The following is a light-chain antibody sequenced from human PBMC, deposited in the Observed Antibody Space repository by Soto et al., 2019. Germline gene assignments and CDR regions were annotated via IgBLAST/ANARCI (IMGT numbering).Light chain of an antibody. Sequence: DIQMTQSPSSLSASVGDRVSITCRASQTISNYLNWFQQKPGEAPNLLIYTASTLQRGVPSRFSGSGSGTDFTLIISDLQPEDFATYYCQQSYDHPVTFGQGTRLEI. CDR1: QTISNY. J-gene: IGKJ5*01. CDR2: TAS. CDR3: QQSYDHPVT. V-gene: IGKV1-39*01.